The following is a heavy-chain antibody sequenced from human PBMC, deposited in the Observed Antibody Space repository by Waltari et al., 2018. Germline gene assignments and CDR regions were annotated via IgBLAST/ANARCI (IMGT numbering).Heavy chain of an antibody. D-gene: IGHD5-12*01. J-gene: IGHJ4*02. Sequence: QVQLQESGPGLVKPSETLSLTCTVSGYSISSGYYWGWIRQPPGKGLEWIGSIYHSGSTYYNPSLKSRVTISVDTSKNQFSLKLSSMTAADTAVYYCAKYSGYDFDYRGQGTLVTVSS. CDR3: AKYSGYDFDY. V-gene: IGHV4-38-2*02. CDR1: GYSISSGYY. CDR2: IYHSGST.